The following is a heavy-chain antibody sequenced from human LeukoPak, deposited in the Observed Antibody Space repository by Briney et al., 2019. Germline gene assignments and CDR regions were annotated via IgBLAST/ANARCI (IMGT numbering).Heavy chain of an antibody. Sequence: GGSLRLSCAASGFTFSSYAMSWVRQAPGKGLEWVSSISSSSSYIYYADSVKGRFTISRDNAKNSLYLQMNSLRAEDTAVYYCARDRDQYSSSPLDYWGQGTLVTVSS. CDR2: ISSSSSYI. D-gene: IGHD6-13*01. V-gene: IGHV3-21*01. CDR3: ARDRDQYSSSPLDY. J-gene: IGHJ4*02. CDR1: GFTFSSYA.